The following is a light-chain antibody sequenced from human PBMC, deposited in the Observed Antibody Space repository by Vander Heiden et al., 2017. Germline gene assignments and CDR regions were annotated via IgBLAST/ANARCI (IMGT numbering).Light chain of an antibody. CDR2: GAS. V-gene: IGKV3-20*01. CDR3: QQYGSAPFT. Sequence: EIVLTQSPGTLSLSPGESATLSCRASQSVSGSYLAWYQQKPGQAPRLLIYGASSTATTIPDRFSGSGSGTDFTLTNSRLEPEDFAVYYCQQYGSAPFTFGPGTKVDIK. CDR1: QSVSGSY. J-gene: IGKJ3*01.